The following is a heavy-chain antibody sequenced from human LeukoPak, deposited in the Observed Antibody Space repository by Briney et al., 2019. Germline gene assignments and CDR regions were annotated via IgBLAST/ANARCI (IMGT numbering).Heavy chain of an antibody. Sequence: ASVKVPCKASGYTFTGYYMHWVRQAPGQGLEWMGWINPNSGGTNYAQKFQGRVTMTRDTSISTAYMELSRLRSDDTAVYYCARESGSDDFWSGLDDYWGQGTLVTVSS. V-gene: IGHV1-2*02. CDR2: INPNSGGT. CDR3: ARESGSDDFWSGLDDY. J-gene: IGHJ4*02. D-gene: IGHD3-3*01. CDR1: GYTFTGYY.